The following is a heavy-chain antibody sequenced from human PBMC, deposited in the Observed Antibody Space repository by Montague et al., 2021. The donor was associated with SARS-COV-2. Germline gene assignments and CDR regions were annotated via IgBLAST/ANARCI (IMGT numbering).Heavy chain of an antibody. CDR2: IYYSGST. CDR3: ARKRQYNWLDA. D-gene: IGHD6-19*01. CDR1: GGSLSSDY. V-gene: IGHV4-59*01. J-gene: IGHJ5*02. Sequence: SETLSLTCTVSGGSLSSDYWSWIRQPPGKGLEWIGYIYYSGSTNYNPSLKSRVTLSVDTSKNQFSLKMYSVTAADTAVYYCARKRQYNWLDAWGQGTLVTVSS.